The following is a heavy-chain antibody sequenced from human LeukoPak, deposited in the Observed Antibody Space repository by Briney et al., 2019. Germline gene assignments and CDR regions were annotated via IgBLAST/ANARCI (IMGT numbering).Heavy chain of an antibody. CDR2: ISSSGSTI. Sequence: PGGSLRLSCAASGFTISDYYMSWIRQAPGKGLEWVSYISSSGSTIYYADSVKGRFTISRDNAKNSLYLQMNSLRAEDTAVYYCARDKRDFWSGYHGQYYYYGMDVWGQGTTVTVSS. J-gene: IGHJ6*02. D-gene: IGHD3-3*01. CDR3: ARDKRDFWSGYHGQYYYYGMDV. CDR1: GFTISDYY. V-gene: IGHV3-11*01.